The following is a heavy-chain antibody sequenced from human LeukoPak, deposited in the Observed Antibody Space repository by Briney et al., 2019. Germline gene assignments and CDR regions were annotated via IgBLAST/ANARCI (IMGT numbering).Heavy chain of an antibody. J-gene: IGHJ4*02. CDR2: IYYSGST. Sequence: SETLSLTCTVSGGSISSSSYYWGWIRQPPGKGLEWIGSIYYSGSTYYNPSLKSRVTISLDTSKNQFSLKLSSVTAADTAVYYCASPVVAAAGYDYWGQGTLVTVSS. CDR1: GGSISSSSYY. D-gene: IGHD6-13*01. CDR3: ASPVVAAAGYDY. V-gene: IGHV4-39*01.